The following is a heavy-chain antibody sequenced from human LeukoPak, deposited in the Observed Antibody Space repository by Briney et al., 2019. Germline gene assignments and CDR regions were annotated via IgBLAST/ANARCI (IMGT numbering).Heavy chain of an antibody. V-gene: IGHV4-38-2*02. Sequence: ASETLSLTCTVSGYSISSGYFWGWIRQPPGKGLEWIGTIYNSGSTYYNASLESRVTISVDTSKNQFSLKLSSVTAADTAVYYCARESPYYDFWSGYSYYYYYMDVWGKGTTVTVSS. CDR1: GYSISSGYF. CDR3: ARESPYYDFWSGYSYYYYYMDV. J-gene: IGHJ6*03. D-gene: IGHD3-3*01. CDR2: IYNSGST.